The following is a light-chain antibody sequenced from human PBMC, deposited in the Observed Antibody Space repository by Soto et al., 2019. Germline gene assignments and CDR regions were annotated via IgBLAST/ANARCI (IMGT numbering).Light chain of an antibody. Sequence: QSALTQPASVSRSPGQSITISCTGTSSDVGGYNYVSWYQQHPGKAPKLMIYDVSNRPSGVSNLFSGSKSGNTASLTISGLQAEDGADYYCSSYTSSSTPYVFGTGTKVTVL. CDR3: SSYTSSSTPYV. CDR1: SSDVGGYNY. CDR2: DVS. V-gene: IGLV2-14*01. J-gene: IGLJ1*01.